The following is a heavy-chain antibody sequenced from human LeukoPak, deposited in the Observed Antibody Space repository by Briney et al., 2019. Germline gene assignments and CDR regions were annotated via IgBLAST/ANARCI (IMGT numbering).Heavy chain of an antibody. CDR1: GFTFSSYG. D-gene: IGHD2-2*01. CDR2: IRYDGSNK. CDR3: AKDRTYCSSTSCVGDYYYMDV. J-gene: IGHJ6*03. V-gene: IGHV3-30*02. Sequence: GGSLRLSCAASGFTFSSYGMHWVRQAPGKGLEWVAFIRYDGSNKYYADSVKGRFTISRDNSKNTLYLQMNSLRAEDTAVYYCAKDRTYCSSTSCVGDYYYMDVWGKGTTVTVSS.